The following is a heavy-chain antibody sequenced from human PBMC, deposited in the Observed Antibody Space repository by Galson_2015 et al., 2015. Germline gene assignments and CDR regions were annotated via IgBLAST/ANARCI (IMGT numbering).Heavy chain of an antibody. D-gene: IGHD2-15*01. Sequence: QSGAEVKKPGESLKISCKGSGHSFTSYWIGWVRQMPGKGLEWMGIIYPGDSDTRYSPSFQGQVTISADKSISTAYLQWSSLKASDTAMYYCARLVVYCSGGSCYSGRFLDYWGQGTLVTVSS. CDR3: ARLVVYCSGGSCYSGRFLDY. CDR2: IYPGDSDT. CDR1: GHSFTSYW. J-gene: IGHJ4*02. V-gene: IGHV5-51*01.